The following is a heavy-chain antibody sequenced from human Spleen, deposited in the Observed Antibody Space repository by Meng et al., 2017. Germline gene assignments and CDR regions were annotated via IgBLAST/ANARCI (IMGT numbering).Heavy chain of an antibody. CDR2: ISWDSGTR. V-gene: IGHV3-9*01. Sequence: SLKISCGASGFTFDDYAMHWVRQPPGRGLEWVSGISWDSGTRVYADSVKGRFTISRDNAKSSLYLQMNSLRAEDTAVYYCARDGIVATMYYYYYGMDVWGQGTTVTVSS. CDR3: ARDGIVATMYYYYYGMDV. D-gene: IGHD5-12*01. CDR1: GFTFDDYA. J-gene: IGHJ6*02.